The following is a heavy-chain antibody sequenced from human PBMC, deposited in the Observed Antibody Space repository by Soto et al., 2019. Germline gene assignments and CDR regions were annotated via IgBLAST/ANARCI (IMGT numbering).Heavy chain of an antibody. Sequence: PGGSLRLSCAASGFTFSNAWMSWVRQAPGKGLEWVGRIKSKTDGGTTDYAAPVKGRFTISRDDSKNTLYLQMNSLKTEDTAVHYCTTDQSGVSGTEPQVWGQGTLVTVS. CDR2: IKSKTDGGTT. CDR3: TTDQSGVSGTEPQV. V-gene: IGHV3-15*01. D-gene: IGHD3-10*01. CDR1: GFTFSNAW. J-gene: IGHJ4*02.